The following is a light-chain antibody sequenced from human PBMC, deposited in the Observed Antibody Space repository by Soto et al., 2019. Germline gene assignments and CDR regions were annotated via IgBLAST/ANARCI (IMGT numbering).Light chain of an antibody. V-gene: IGKV1-39*01. CDR2: GSS. J-gene: IGKJ2*01. CDR3: QQSYITPYT. CDR1: QNIAGY. Sequence: DIQMTQSPSSLSVSVGDRVTITCRASQNIAGYLNWYQQRPGKAPELLIYGSSSLHSGVPSSFSGSGSGTDFTLTSSSLRPVDFATYYCQQSYITPYTFGQGTNLEIK.